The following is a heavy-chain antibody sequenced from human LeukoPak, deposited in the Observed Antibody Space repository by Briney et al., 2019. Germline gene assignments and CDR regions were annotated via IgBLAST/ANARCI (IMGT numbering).Heavy chain of an antibody. CDR1: AGSISSSY. CDR2: IYYSGST. V-gene: IGHV4-59*08. CDR3: ARQGPLTTAVTTRTNPFDY. J-gene: IGHJ4*02. D-gene: IGHD4-11*01. Sequence: ASETLSLTCTVSAGSISSSYWSWIRQPPGKGLEWIGYIYYSGSTNYNPSLKSRVTISVDTSKNQFSLKLNSVTAADTAVYYCARQGPLTTAVTTRTNPFDYWGQGTLVTVS.